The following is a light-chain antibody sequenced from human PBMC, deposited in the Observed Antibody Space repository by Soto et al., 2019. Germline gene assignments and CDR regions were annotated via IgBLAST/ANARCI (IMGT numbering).Light chain of an antibody. V-gene: IGLV2-14*01. J-gene: IGLJ1*01. Sequence: QSVLTQPASVSGSPGQSITISCTGTSSDVGGYNYVSWYQQHPGKAPKLMIYGVNNRPSGVSNRFSGSKSGNTASLIISGLQAEDESDYYCSSYTSSSTPYVFGTGTKLTV. CDR3: SSYTSSSTPYV. CDR2: GVN. CDR1: SSDVGGYNY.